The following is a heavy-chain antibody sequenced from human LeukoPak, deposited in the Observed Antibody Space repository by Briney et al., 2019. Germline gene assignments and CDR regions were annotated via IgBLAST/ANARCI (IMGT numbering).Heavy chain of an antibody. CDR1: GFTFSSYA. CDR3: ATKASAQYYYYYYGMDV. CDR2: ISGSGGST. V-gene: IGHV3-23*01. J-gene: IGHJ6*02. Sequence: GGSLRLSCAAPGFTFSSYAMSWVRQAPGKGLEWVSAISGSGGSTYYADSVKGRFTISRDNSKNTLYLQMNSLRAEDTAVYYCATKASAQYYYYYYGMDVWGQGTTVTVSS.